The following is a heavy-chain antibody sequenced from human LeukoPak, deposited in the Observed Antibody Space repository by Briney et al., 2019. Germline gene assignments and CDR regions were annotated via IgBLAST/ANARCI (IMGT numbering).Heavy chain of an antibody. CDR2: IYPGDSDT. V-gene: IGHV5-51*01. CDR3: ARRSAYDSSGYYQYYFDY. CDR1: GYSLTSYW. J-gene: IGHJ4*02. D-gene: IGHD3-22*01. Sequence: GESLKISCKGSGYSLTSYWIGWVRQMPGKGLEWMGIIYPGDSDTRYSPSFQGQVTISADKSISTAYLQWSSLKASDTAMYYCARRSAYDSSGYYQYYFDYWGQGTLVTVSS.